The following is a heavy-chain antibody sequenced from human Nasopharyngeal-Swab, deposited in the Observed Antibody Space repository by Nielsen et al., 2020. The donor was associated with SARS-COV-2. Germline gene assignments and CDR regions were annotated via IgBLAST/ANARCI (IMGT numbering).Heavy chain of an antibody. Sequence: GESLKISCAASGFTFSSYGMHGVRQAPGKGLEWVSYISSSSTIYYADSVKGRFTISRDNAKNSLYLQMNSLRDEDTAVYYCARGPHSSSWSDYYYYGMDVWGQGTTVTVSS. V-gene: IGHV3-48*02. D-gene: IGHD6-13*01. CDR3: ARGPHSSSWSDYYYYGMDV. CDR1: GFTFSSYG. CDR2: ISSSSTI. J-gene: IGHJ6*02.